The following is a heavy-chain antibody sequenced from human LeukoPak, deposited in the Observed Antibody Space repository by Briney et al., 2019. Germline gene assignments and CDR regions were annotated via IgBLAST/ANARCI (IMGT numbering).Heavy chain of an antibody. V-gene: IGHV4-59*08. D-gene: IGHD6-6*01. CDR2: IYYSGST. CDR1: GGSISSYY. Sequence: SETLSLTCTVSGGSISSYYWSWIRQPPGKGLEWIGYIYYSGSTNYNPSLKSRVTISVDTSKNQFSLKLSSVTAADTAVYYCARFFIAALSNWFDPWGQGTLVTVSS. J-gene: IGHJ5*02. CDR3: ARFFIAALSNWFDP.